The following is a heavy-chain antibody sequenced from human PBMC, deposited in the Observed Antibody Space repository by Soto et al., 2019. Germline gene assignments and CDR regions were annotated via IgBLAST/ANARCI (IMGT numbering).Heavy chain of an antibody. V-gene: IGHV1-3*01. CDR1: GYTFTSYA. CDR2: INAGNGNT. J-gene: IGHJ4*02. D-gene: IGHD3-3*01. CDR3: ARELYDFWSGRSLDY. Sequence: HVQLVQSGAEVKKPGASVKVSCKASGYTFTSYAMHWVPQAPGQRLEWLGWINAGNGNTKYSQKFQGRVTITRDTSASTAYMELRSMRSEYTAVYYCARELYDFWSGRSLDYWGQGTLVTVSS.